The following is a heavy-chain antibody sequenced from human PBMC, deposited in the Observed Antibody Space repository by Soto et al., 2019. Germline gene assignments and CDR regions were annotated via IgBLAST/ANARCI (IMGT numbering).Heavy chain of an antibody. CDR1: GGSFSGYY. CDR2: INHSGST. Sequence: SQTLSLTCAVYGGSFSGYYWSWIRQPPGKGLEWIGEINHSGSTNYNPSLKSRVTISVDTSKNQFSLKLSSVTAADTAVYYCARWTLVVVPASPVSNWFDPWGQGTLVTVSS. V-gene: IGHV4-34*01. D-gene: IGHD2-2*01. CDR3: ARWTLVVVPASPVSNWFDP. J-gene: IGHJ5*02.